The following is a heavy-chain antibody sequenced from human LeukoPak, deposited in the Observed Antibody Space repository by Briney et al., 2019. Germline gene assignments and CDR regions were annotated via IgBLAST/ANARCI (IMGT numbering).Heavy chain of an antibody. D-gene: IGHD3-10*01. CDR2: IYSGGST. J-gene: IGHJ6*02. CDR1: GFTFSNYN. Sequence: KPGGSLRLSCAASGFTFSNYNMNWVRQAPGKGLEWVSVIYSGGSTYYADSVKGRFTISRDNSKNTLYLQMNSLRAEDTAVYYCARDRDYYYGMDVWGQGTTVTVSS. V-gene: IGHV3-53*01. CDR3: ARDRDYYYGMDV.